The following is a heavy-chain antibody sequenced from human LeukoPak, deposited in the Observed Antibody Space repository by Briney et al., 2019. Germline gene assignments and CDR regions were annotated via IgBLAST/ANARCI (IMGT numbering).Heavy chain of an antibody. CDR1: GGSISSGDYY. CDR3: AREGAVATINDYYYYYGMDV. V-gene: IGHV4-30-4*01. Sequence: SETLSLTCTVSGGSISSGDYYWSWIRQPPGKGLEWIGYIYYSGSTYYNPSLKSRVTISVDTSKNQFSLKLSSVTAADTAVYYCAREGAVATINDYYYYYGMDVWGQGTTVTASS. D-gene: IGHD5-12*01. J-gene: IGHJ6*02. CDR2: IYYSGST.